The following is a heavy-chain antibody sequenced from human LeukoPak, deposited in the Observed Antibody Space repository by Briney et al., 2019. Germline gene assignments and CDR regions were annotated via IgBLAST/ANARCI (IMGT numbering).Heavy chain of an antibody. CDR2: IYHSGST. CDR1: GGSISSGGYS. V-gene: IGHV4-30-2*01. J-gene: IGHJ6*02. D-gene: IGHD3-10*01. CDR3: ARGYYYGSGSYISFYYYYYGMDV. Sequence: SETLSLTCAVSGGSISSGGYSWSWIRQPPGKGLEWIGYIYHSGSTYYNPSLKSRVTISVDTSKNQFSLKLSSVTAADTAVYYCARGYYYGSGSYISFYYYYYGMDVWGQGTTVTVSS.